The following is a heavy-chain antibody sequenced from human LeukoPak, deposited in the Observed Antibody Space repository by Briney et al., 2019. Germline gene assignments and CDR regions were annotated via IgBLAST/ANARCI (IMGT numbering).Heavy chain of an antibody. J-gene: IGHJ4*02. V-gene: IGHV4-59*02. D-gene: IGHD7-27*01. Sequence: SETLSLTCTISGGSVSDYFWSWIRQSPGKGLEWIGYIYHTGSTSYSPSLKSRVTISADTSQNQFSLKLSSVTAADTAVYYCASRKLGNDYWGQGTLVTVST. CDR3: ASRKLGNDY. CDR1: GGSVSDYF. CDR2: IYHTGST.